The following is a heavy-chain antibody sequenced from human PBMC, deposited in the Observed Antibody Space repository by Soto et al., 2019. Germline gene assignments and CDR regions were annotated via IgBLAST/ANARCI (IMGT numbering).Heavy chain of an antibody. Sequence: PSQTLSLTCAISGDSVSSNTASWNWIRQSPSRGLEWLGRTYFRFKWYNDYAVSVKSRIIINPGTSNNQFSLQLNSVTPEDTAVYFCAKGDNLGPKTGYAFDPWGQGIMVTVSS. CDR1: GDSVSSNTAS. J-gene: IGHJ5*02. D-gene: IGHD5-12*01. CDR3: AKGDNLGPKTGYAFDP. V-gene: IGHV6-1*01. CDR2: TYFRFKWYN.